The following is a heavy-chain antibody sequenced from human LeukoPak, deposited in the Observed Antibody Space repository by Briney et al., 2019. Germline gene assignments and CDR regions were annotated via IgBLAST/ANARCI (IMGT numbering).Heavy chain of an antibody. D-gene: IGHD3-3*01. CDR1: GGSISSGGYY. Sequence: PSQTLSLTCTVSGGSISSGGYYWSWIRQPAGKGLEWIGRIYTSGSTNYNPSLKSRVTMSVDTSKNQFSLKLSSVTAADTAVYYCARDYGTRNYDFWSGYFWFDPWGQGTLVTVSS. V-gene: IGHV4-61*02. CDR3: ARDYGTRNYDFWSGYFWFDP. J-gene: IGHJ5*02. CDR2: IYTSGST.